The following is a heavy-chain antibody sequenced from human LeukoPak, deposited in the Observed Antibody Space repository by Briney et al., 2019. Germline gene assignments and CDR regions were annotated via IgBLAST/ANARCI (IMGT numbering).Heavy chain of an antibody. V-gene: IGHV2-5*01. J-gene: IGHJ4*02. Sequence: IYWKDDKRYSPSLKSRLTITKDTSKNQAVLTMTNMDPVDTATYYCAHPRFGYGYGVHFDYWGQGTLVTVSS. CDR3: AHPRFGYGYGVHFDY. CDR2: IYWKDDK. D-gene: IGHD5-18*01.